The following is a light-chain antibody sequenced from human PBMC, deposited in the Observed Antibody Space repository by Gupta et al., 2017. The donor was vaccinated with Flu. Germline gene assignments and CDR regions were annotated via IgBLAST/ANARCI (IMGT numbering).Light chain of an antibody. CDR3: QQYGSSPSPT. Sequence: EIVLTQSPGTLSLSPGERATLSCRASQSVSSSYLAWYQQKPGQAPRLLIYGASSRDTGIPDRFSGSGSGTDFTLTISRREPEDFAVYYCQQYGSSPSPTFGQGTQLEIK. J-gene: IGKJ5*01. CDR2: GAS. CDR1: QSVSSSY. V-gene: IGKV3-20*01.